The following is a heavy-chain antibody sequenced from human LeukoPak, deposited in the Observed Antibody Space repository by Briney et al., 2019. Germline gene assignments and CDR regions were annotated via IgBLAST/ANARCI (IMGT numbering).Heavy chain of an antibody. CDR1: GGSISGHY. CDR2: IDYSGST. Sequence: PSETLSLTCSVSGGSISGHYWSWIRQPPGKGLERIGYIDYSGSTNNNPSLKSRVTISVDTSNNQLSLKLTSVTAADTAVYYCARESPVRDGYFYYYYMDVWGKGTTVTISS. CDR3: ARESPVRDGYFYYYYMDV. D-gene: IGHD5-24*01. V-gene: IGHV4-59*11. J-gene: IGHJ6*03.